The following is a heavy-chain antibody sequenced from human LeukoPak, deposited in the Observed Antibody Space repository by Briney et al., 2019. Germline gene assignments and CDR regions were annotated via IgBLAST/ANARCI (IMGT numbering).Heavy chain of an antibody. CDR3: ASGSGYCSGGSCSDY. J-gene: IGHJ4*02. Sequence: PGGSLRLSCAASGFTLSSYAMSWVRQAPGKGLEWVSAISGSGGSTYYADSVKGRFTISRDNAKNSLYLQMNSLRAEDTAVYYCASGSGYCSGGSCSDYWGQGTLVTVSS. D-gene: IGHD2-15*01. CDR1: GFTLSSYA. V-gene: IGHV3-23*01. CDR2: ISGSGGST.